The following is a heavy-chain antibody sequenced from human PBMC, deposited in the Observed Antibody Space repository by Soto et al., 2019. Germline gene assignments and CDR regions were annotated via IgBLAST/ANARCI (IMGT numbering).Heavy chain of an antibody. V-gene: IGHV1-69*13. Sequence: SVKVSCKASGYTFTSYGISWVRQAPGQGLEWMAVIIPIFATVHYAQKFQGRVTITADESTSTAYMELTSLRSEDTAVYFCARGGRGYSSAPRYYFDYWGQGTLVTVSS. CDR2: IIPIFATV. CDR1: GYTFTSYG. CDR3: ARGGRGYSSAPRYYFDY. J-gene: IGHJ4*02. D-gene: IGHD5-18*01.